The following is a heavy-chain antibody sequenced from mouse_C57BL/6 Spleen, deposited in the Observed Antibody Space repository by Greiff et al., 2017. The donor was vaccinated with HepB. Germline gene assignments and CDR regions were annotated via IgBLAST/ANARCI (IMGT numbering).Heavy chain of an antibody. J-gene: IGHJ3*01. V-gene: IGHV1-64*01. Sequence: QVQLKQPGAELVKPGASVKLSCKASGYTFTSYWMHWVKQRPGQGLEWIGMIHPNSGSTNYNEKFKSKATLTVDKSSSTAYMQLSSLTSEDSAVYYGARSENWAWFAYWGQGTLVTVSA. CDR1: GYTFTSYW. D-gene: IGHD4-1*01. CDR3: ARSENWAWFAY. CDR2: IHPNSGST.